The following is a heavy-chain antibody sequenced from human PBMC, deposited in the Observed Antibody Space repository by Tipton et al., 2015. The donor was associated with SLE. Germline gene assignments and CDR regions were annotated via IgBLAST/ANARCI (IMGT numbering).Heavy chain of an antibody. J-gene: IGHJ4*02. V-gene: IGHV4-59*11. CDR1: GGSISSHY. CDR2: IYYSGST. Sequence: TLSLTCTVSGGSISSHYWSWIRQPPGKGLEWIGYIYYSGSTNYNPSLKSRVTISLDTSKNQFSLKLSSVTAADTAVYYCARVRVGAPDYWGQGTLVTVSS. D-gene: IGHD1-26*01. CDR3: ARVRVGAPDY.